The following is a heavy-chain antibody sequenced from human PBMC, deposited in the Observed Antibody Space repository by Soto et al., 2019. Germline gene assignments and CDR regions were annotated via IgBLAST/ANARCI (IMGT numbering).Heavy chain of an antibody. CDR1: GGSISTNNW. CDR2: IHHTGSI. CDR3: ARETGAVTYQGFDY. V-gene: IGHV4-4*02. Sequence: QVQLQESGPGLVKPSGTLSLTCAVSGGSISTNNWWHWVRQPPGKGLEWIGEIHHTGSINYSPSLNSRLTMSVEQSKNQFSLSLNSVTAADTAVYYCARETGAVTYQGFDYWGQGSLVTVSS. D-gene: IGHD2-2*01. J-gene: IGHJ4*02.